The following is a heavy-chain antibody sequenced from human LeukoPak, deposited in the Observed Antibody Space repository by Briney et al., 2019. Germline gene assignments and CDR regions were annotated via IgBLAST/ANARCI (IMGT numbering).Heavy chain of an antibody. CDR2: IYYSGRT. J-gene: IGHJ1*01. D-gene: IGHD3-22*01. CDR1: GDSVSRSDSY. Sequence: PSETLSLTCSVSGDSVSRSDSYWDWIRQPPGKGLEWIGTIYYSGRTYYSPSLKSRVTMSVDPSNNQFSLNLRSVTTADTALYFCARRRYYDGSGYLEWGQGTLLSVSS. V-gene: IGHV4-39*01. CDR3: ARRRYYDGSGYLE.